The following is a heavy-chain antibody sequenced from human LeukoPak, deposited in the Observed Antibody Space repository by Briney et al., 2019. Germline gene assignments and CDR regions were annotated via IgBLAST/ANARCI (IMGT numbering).Heavy chain of an antibody. V-gene: IGHV1-2*02. J-gene: IGHJ6*02. Sequence: ASVKVSCKASGFTFTDYYMHWVRLAPGQGLEWMGYINPHSGVTSFPQKFQGRVTMTRDTSISTAYMELSRLRSDDTAVYYCARYPITMVRGVSINYGMDVWGQGTTVTVSS. CDR1: GFTFTDYY. CDR2: INPHSGVT. CDR3: ARYPITMVRGVSINYGMDV. D-gene: IGHD3-10*01.